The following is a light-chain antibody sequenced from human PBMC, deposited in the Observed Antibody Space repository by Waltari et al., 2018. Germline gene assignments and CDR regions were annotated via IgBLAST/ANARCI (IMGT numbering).Light chain of an antibody. CDR2: DAS. V-gene: IGKV1D-12*01. Sequence: DIQMTHSPSSVSASVGDTVTITCRASQDISNQLTWYQQKPGKAPKFLIYDASTLESGVPSRCSGSGSGTDFTLTVRSLQPEDFATYYCQETNTFPITFGQGTRLEIK. J-gene: IGKJ5*01. CDR3: QETNTFPIT. CDR1: QDISNQ.